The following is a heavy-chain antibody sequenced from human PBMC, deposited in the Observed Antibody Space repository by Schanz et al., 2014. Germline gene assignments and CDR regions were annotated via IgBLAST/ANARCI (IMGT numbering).Heavy chain of an antibody. CDR1: GASISSSNW. CDR2: IYHSGNT. CDR3: ARDRGHGDLPGDI. V-gene: IGHV4-4*02. D-gene: IGHD4-17*01. J-gene: IGHJ3*02. Sequence: QVQLQESGPGLVKPSGTLSLTCAVSGASISSSNWWSWVRQPPGKGLEWIGEIYHSGNTNYNASLKSRVTISVDKSKNQFTLKVGSVTAADTAVYYCARDRGHGDLPGDIWGQGTMVTVSS.